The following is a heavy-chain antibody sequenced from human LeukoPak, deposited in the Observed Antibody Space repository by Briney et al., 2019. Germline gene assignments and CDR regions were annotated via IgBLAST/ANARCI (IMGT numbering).Heavy chain of an antibody. J-gene: IGHJ4*02. D-gene: IGHD3-16*01. Sequence: PGRSLRLSCAASGLTFSSYGMHWVRQAPGKGLEGVAVIWYDGSNKYYADSVKGRFTISRDNSKNTLYLQMNSLRAEDTAVYYCARGGEGHYFDYWGQGTLVTVSS. CDR3: ARGGEGHYFDY. CDR2: IWYDGSNK. V-gene: IGHV3-33*01. CDR1: GLTFSSYG.